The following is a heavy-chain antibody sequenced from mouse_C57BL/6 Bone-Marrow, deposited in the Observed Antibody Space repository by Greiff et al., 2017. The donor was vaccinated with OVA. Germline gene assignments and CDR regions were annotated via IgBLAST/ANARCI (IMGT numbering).Heavy chain of an antibody. J-gene: IGHJ3*01. CDR3: ASSAYYSNYGYAY. CDR1: GFSLTSYG. Sequence: VQLQQSGPGLVQPSQSLSITCTVSGFSLTSYGVHWVRQSPGTGLEWLGVIWSGGRTDYHGDFISRLSISKDHSKSQVFFKMNSLQADYTAIYYCASSAYYSNYGYAYWGKGTRVTVYA. D-gene: IGHD2-5*01. CDR2: IWSGGRT. V-gene: IGHV2-2*01.